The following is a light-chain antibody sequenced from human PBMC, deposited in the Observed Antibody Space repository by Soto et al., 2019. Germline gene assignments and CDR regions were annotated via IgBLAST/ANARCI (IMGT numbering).Light chain of an antibody. CDR2: GAS. Sequence: EVVMAQSPVTLSVSPGDGAALSCRASQSVGNNLAWYQQKPGQAPRLLVYGASTRATGVPARFSGSGSGTEFTLTISGLGSEDFAVYYCQQYNKWPLTFGQGTKVESK. V-gene: IGKV3-15*01. CDR3: QQYNKWPLT. J-gene: IGKJ1*01. CDR1: QSVGNN.